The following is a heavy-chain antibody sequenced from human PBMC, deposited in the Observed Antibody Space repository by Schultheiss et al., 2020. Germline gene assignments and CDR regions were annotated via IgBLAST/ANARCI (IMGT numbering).Heavy chain of an antibody. V-gene: IGHV3-9*01. CDR2: ISWNSGSI. CDR3: ATTPKKIAAADY. J-gene: IGHJ4*02. Sequence: GGSLRLSCAASGFTFDDYAMHWVRQAPGKGLEWVSGISWNSGSIGYADSVKGRFTISRDNAKNSLYLQMNSLRAEDTAVYYCATTPKKIAAADYWGQGTLVTVSS. CDR1: GFTFDDYA. D-gene: IGHD6-13*01.